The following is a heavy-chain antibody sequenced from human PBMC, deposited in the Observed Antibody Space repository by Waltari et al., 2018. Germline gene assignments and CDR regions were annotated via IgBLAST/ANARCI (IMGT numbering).Heavy chain of an antibody. CDR2: VDNTGSP. CDR3: AISSSGGNYFDY. D-gene: IGHD6-6*01. CDR1: DDSLNTGPFY. Sequence: QVHLQESGPGLVKPSQTLSLTCSISDDSLNTGPFYFTSIRQYPGKGLEWIGYVDNTGSPSYNPSLRSRFSISVDTSRRHFSLKLMSVTAADTASYFCAISSSGGNYFDYWGRGTLVTVSS. J-gene: IGHJ4*02. V-gene: IGHV4-31*03.